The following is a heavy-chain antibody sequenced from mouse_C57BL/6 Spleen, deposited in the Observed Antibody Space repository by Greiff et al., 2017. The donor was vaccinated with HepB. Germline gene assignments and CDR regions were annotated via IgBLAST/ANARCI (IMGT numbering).Heavy chain of an antibody. Sequence: QVQLKQSGAELMKPGASVKLSCKATGYTFTGYWIEWVKQRPGHGLEWIGEILPGSGSTNYNEKFKGKATFTADTSSNTAYMQLSILTTEDSAIYYCARRVYYGSSTGYFDYWGQGTTLTVSS. D-gene: IGHD1-1*01. CDR2: ILPGSGST. CDR3: ARRVYYGSSTGYFDY. V-gene: IGHV1-9*01. J-gene: IGHJ2*01. CDR1: GYTFTGYW.